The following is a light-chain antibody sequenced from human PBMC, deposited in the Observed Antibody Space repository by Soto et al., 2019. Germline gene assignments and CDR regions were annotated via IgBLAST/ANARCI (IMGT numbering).Light chain of an antibody. CDR3: QQYNYCPLT. CDR1: QSVGSH. V-gene: IGKV3-15*01. J-gene: IGKJ3*01. CDR2: GAS. Sequence: EIVMTQSPATLSVSPGERATLSCRASQSVGSHLAWYQQKPGQAPRLLIYGASTGATGIPARFSGSGSGTEFTLTISSLQSEDFAVYYCQQYNYCPLTFGPGTKVDIK.